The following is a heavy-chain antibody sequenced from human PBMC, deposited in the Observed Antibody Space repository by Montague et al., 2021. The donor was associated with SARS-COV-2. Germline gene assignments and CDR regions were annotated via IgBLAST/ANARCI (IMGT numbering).Heavy chain of an antibody. CDR3: AKDSRGGYCSSTSCYDPWHYFDY. D-gene: IGHD2-2*01. J-gene: IGHJ4*02. Sequence: SLRLSCAASGFTFSSYGMHWVRQAPVKGLEWVAVISYDGSNRYYADSVKGRFTISRDNSKNTLYLQMNSLRAEDTAVYYCAKDSRGGYCSSTSCYDPWHYFDYWGQGTLVTVSS. V-gene: IGHV3-30*18. CDR2: ISYDGSNR. CDR1: GFTFSSYG.